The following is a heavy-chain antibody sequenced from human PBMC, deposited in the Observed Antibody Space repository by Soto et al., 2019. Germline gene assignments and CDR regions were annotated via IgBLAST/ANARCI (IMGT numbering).Heavy chain of an antibody. D-gene: IGHD6-13*01. Sequence: PSETRSLTCTVSGGSVSSAGYYWSWIRQPPGKGXGXIGXXYXDXXXKXXXXLNSRVIISADTSKNQFSLNLSSLTAPDTAVYYCARGGTRGSSFYWGQGTLVTVSS. CDR2: XYXDXXX. CDR3: ARGGTRGSSFY. CDR1: GGSVSSAGYY. J-gene: IGHJ4*02. V-gene: IGHV4-61*08.